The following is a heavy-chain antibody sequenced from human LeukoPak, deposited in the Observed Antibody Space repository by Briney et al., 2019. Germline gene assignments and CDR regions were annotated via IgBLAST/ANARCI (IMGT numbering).Heavy chain of an antibody. CDR3: ARDKCGGDCYEDWFDP. J-gene: IGHJ5*02. CDR1: GGSISSYY. CDR2: IYTSGST. Sequence: SETLSLTCTVSGGSISSYYWSWIRQPAGKGLEWIGRIYTSGSTNYNPSLKSRVTMSLDTSENQFSLKLSSVTAADTAVYYCARDKCGGDCYEDWFDPWGQGTLVTVSS. D-gene: IGHD2-21*02. V-gene: IGHV4-4*07.